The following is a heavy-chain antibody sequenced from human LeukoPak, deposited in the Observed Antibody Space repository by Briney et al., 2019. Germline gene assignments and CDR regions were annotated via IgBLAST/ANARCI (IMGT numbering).Heavy chain of an antibody. V-gene: IGHV5-51*01. D-gene: IGHD6-19*01. CDR2: IYPGDSDT. Sequence: GESLKISCKGSGYSFTSYWIGWVREMPGKGLECMGIIYPGDSDTRYSPSVQGQVTISADKSISTAYLQWSSLKASDTAMYYCARDSPYSSGWRDAFDIWGQGTMVTVSS. CDR1: GYSFTSYW. J-gene: IGHJ3*02. CDR3: ARDSPYSSGWRDAFDI.